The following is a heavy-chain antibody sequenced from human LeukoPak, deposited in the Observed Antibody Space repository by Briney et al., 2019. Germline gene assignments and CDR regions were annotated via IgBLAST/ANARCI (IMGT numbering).Heavy chain of an antibody. CDR1: GFIFSSYP. V-gene: IGHV3-64*01. Sequence: GGSLRLSCVASGFIFSSYPMHWVRQAPGRGLEYVSFVSGGGGTTYYTKSVKGRFTISRDNSKNTLYLQMGGLREEDMAVYYCAREEPAGSTDYWGQGTLVTVSS. J-gene: IGHJ4*02. CDR3: AREEPAGSTDY. D-gene: IGHD1-14*01. CDR2: VSGGGGTT.